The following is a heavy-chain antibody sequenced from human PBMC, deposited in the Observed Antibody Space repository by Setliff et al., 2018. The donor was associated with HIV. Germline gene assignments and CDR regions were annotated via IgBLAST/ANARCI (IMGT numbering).Heavy chain of an antibody. D-gene: IGHD3-10*01. J-gene: IGHJ2*01. CDR3: ARDDHYYDSGSYYSDWYFDL. CDR1: GGTFSNYA. Sequence: SVKVSCKASGGTFSNYAFSWVRQAPGQGLEWMGGIIPIFGSTKYAQKFQGRVTISADESTTTADMELSSLRSEDTAVYYCARDDHYYDSGSYYSDWYFDLWSRGTLVTVSS. V-gene: IGHV1-69*13. CDR2: IIPIFGST.